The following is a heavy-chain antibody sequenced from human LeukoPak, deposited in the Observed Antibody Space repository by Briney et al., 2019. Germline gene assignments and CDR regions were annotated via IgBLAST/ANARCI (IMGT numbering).Heavy chain of an antibody. V-gene: IGHV1-2*02. CDR1: GYTFTGYY. Sequence: ASVKVSFKASGYTFTGYYLHWVRQAPGQGLEWMGWINPTSGGTKYAQRFQGRVTMIRDTSISTAYMELSRLRADDTAVFYCARGGSAWDNPFDYWGEGALVSV. CDR2: INPTSGGT. J-gene: IGHJ4*02. CDR3: ARGGSAWDNPFDY. D-gene: IGHD6-19*01.